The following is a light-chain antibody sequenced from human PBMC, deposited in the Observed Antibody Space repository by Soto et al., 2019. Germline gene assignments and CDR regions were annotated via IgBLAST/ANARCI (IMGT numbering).Light chain of an antibody. V-gene: IGLV2-14*01. J-gene: IGLJ1*01. CDR2: DVS. Sequence: QSVLAQPASGSGAPGQSITISCTGTSSDVCAYNYVSWYQQYPGKAPKLMIYDVSNRPSGVSNRFSGSKSGNTASLTISGLQAEDEADYYCSSYTGSSTDVFGTGTKVTVL. CDR3: SSYTGSSTDV. CDR1: SSDVCAYNY.